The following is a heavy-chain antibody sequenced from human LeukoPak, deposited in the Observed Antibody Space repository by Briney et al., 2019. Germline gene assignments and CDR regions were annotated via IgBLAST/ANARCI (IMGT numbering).Heavy chain of an antibody. D-gene: IGHD2-15*01. CDR3: ARDGWLDYMDV. V-gene: IGHV4-39*07. Sequence: SETLSLTCTVSGGSISSSSYYWGWIRQPPGKGLEWIGSIYYSGSTYYNPSLKSRVTISVDTSKNQFSLKLSSVTAADTAVYYCARDGWLDYMDVWGKGTTVTVSS. CDR2: IYYSGST. CDR1: GGSISSSSYY. J-gene: IGHJ6*03.